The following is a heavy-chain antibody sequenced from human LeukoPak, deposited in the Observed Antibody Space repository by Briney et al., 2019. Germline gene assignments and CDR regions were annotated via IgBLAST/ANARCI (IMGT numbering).Heavy chain of an antibody. D-gene: IGHD3-22*01. V-gene: IGHV3-7*01. CDR1: GFTFSSYE. CDR3: ARYPGSITMIVVDYYFDY. J-gene: IGHJ4*02. CDR2: IKQDGSEK. Sequence: GGSLRLSCAASGFTFSSYEMNWVRQAPGKGLEWVANIKQDGSEKYYVDSVKGRFTISRDNAKNSLYLQMNSLRAEDTAVYYCARYPGSITMIVVDYYFDYWGQGTLVTVSS.